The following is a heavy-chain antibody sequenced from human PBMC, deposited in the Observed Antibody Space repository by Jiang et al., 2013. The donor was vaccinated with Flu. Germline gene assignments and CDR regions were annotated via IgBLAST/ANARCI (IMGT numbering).Heavy chain of an antibody. CDR1: GFTFSSYA. Sequence: LESGGGLVQPGGSLRLSCAASGFTFSSYAMSWVRRAPGKGLEWVSAISGSGGSTYYADSVKGRFTISRDNSKNTLYPQMNSLRAEDTAVYYCAKDRITIFGVVIKPFDYWGQGTLVTVSS. J-gene: IGHJ4*02. CDR3: AKDRITIFGVVIKPFDY. D-gene: IGHD3-3*01. CDR2: ISGSGGST. V-gene: IGHV3-23*01.